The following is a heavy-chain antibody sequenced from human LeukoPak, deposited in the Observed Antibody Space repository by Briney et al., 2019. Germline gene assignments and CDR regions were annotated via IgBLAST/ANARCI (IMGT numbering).Heavy chain of an antibody. CDR3: AGRYYYYYMDA. V-gene: IGHV4-39*01. J-gene: IGHJ6*03. CDR1: GGSISSYY. CDR2: IYYSGST. Sequence: SETLSLTCTVSGGSISSYYWGWIRQPPGKGLEWIGSIYYSGSTYYNTSLKSRVTISVDTSKNQFSLKLSSVTAADTAVYYCAGRYYYYYMDAWGKGTTVTISS.